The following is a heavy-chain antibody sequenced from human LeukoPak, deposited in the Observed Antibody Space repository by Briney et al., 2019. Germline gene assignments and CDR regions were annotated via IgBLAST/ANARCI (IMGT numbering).Heavy chain of an antibody. V-gene: IGHV3-23*01. CDR1: GFTFSNYG. CDR2: ISGSGGST. J-gene: IGHJ4*02. D-gene: IGHD5-24*01. Sequence: GGTLRLSCAASGFTFSNYGLSWVRQAPGKGLEWVSAISGSGGSTYYADSVKGQFTISRDNSRNTLYLQMNSLRAEDTAVYYCAKDDRWLQFCCWGQGTLVTVSA. CDR3: AKDDRWLQFCC.